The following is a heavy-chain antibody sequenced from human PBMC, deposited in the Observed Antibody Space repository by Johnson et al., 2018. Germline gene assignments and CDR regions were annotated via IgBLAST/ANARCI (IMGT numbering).Heavy chain of an antibody. CDR3: SRVGLRYCSGGSCYYYYYYMDD. Sequence: EVQLVETGGGVVRPGGSLRLSCAASGFTFDDYGMSWVRQAPGKGLEWVSGINWNGGSTGYADSVKGRFTISRDNAKNSLYLQMNSLRAEETALYYCSRVGLRYCSGGSCYYYYYYMDDGCKGTTVTVSS. CDR1: GFTFDDYG. J-gene: IGHJ6*03. CDR2: INWNGGST. V-gene: IGHV3-20*04. D-gene: IGHD2-15*01.